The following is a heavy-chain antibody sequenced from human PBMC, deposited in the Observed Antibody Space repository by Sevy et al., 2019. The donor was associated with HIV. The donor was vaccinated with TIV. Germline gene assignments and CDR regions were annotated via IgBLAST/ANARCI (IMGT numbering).Heavy chain of an antibody. V-gene: IGHV4-30-2*01. CDR1: GASISSGGYS. J-gene: IGHJ3*01. D-gene: IGHD6-13*01. CDR2: IFQSGAT. CDR3: ARGRVGDISSYYGAFDV. Sequence: SETLSLTCAVSGASISSGGYSWNWIRQPPGKGLEWMGYIFQSGATYYIPSLQSRVTISVDMSKNQFSLNLRSLTVAETAVYYCARGRVGDISSYYGAFDVWGQGTTVTVSS.